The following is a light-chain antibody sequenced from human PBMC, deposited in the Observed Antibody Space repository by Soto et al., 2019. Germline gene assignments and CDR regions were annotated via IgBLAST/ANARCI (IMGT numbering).Light chain of an antibody. CDR2: GVT. J-gene: IGLJ1*01. V-gene: IGLV2-14*03. CDR1: HTDIGTYDY. CDR3: SSFTSNRIYV. Sequence: QSVLTQPTSVSGSPGQSITISCTGNHTDIGTYDYVSWYQQHPGRAPRLLILGVTTRPSGISDRFSASKSGLTASLTISGLQPEDEADYYCSSFTSNRIYVFGPGTKVTVL.